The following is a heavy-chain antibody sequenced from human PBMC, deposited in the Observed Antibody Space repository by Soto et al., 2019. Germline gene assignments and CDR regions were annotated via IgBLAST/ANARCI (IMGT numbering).Heavy chain of an antibody. D-gene: IGHD3-22*01. CDR2: ISYDGSNK. V-gene: IGHV3-30-3*01. CDR1: GFTFSSYA. Sequence: QVQLVESGGGVVQPGRSLRLSCAASGFTFSSYAMHWVRQAPGKGLEWVAVISYDGSNKYYADSVKGRFTISRDNSKNTLYLKMNSLRAEDTAVYYCARYDSSGYYNWFDPWGQGTLVTVSS. CDR3: ARYDSSGYYNWFDP. J-gene: IGHJ5*02.